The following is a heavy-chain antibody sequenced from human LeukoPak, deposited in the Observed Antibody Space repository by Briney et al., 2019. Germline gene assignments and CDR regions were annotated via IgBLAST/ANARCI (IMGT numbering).Heavy chain of an antibody. CDR2: ISGSGGST. D-gene: IGHD3-22*01. J-gene: IGHJ4*02. CDR1: GFTFSSYA. CDR3: AKFPTSLEYYYDSSGYTN. V-gene: IGHV3-23*01. Sequence: PGGSLRLSCAASGFTFSSYAMSWVRQAPGKGLEWVSAISGSGGSTYYADSVKGRFTISRDNSKNTLYLQMNSLRAEDTAVYYCAKFPTSLEYYYDSSGYTNWGQGTLVTVSS.